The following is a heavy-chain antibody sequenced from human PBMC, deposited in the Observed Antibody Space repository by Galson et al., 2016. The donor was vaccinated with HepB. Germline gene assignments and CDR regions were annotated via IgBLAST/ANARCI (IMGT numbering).Heavy chain of an antibody. CDR1: GFSLTSTGMS. CDR2: IDWDDDK. CDR3: FRGVYS. D-gene: IGHD3-10*01. V-gene: IGHV2-70*01. J-gene: IGHJ4*02. Sequence: PALVTPTQTLTLTCTFSGFSLTSTGMSVSWFRQPPGKALEWLALIDWDDDKFYSTSQTTRLAISKDTSKNQVVLTMTNMYSVDTGTYYCFRGVYSWGQGTLVTVSS.